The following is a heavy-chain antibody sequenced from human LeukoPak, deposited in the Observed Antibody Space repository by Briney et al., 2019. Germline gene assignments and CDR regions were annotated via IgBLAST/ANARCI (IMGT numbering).Heavy chain of an antibody. J-gene: IGHJ6*03. CDR3: AKEAYYDFWSGYYDYYYMDV. CDR1: GFTFDDYA. D-gene: IGHD3-3*01. CDR2: ISWNSGSI. Sequence: GGSLRLSCAASGFTFDDYAMHWVRHAPGKGPEWVPGISWNSGSIGYADSVKGRFTISRDNAKNSLYLQMNSLRAEDTALYYCAKEAYYDFWSGYYDYYYMDVWGKGTTVTVSS. V-gene: IGHV3-9*01.